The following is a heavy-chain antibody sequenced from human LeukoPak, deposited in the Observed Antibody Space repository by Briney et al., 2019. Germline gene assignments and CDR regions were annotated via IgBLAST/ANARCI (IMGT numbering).Heavy chain of an antibody. Sequence: ASVKVSCKASGGTFSSYAISWVRQAPGQGLEWMGGIIPIFGTANYAQKFQGRVTITADKSTSTAYMELSSLRSEDTAVYYCARGLERDRYFDWIGGFDPWGQGTLVTVSS. V-gene: IGHV1-69*06. CDR1: GGTFSSYA. CDR3: ARGLERDRYFDWIGGFDP. J-gene: IGHJ5*02. D-gene: IGHD3-9*01. CDR2: IIPIFGTA.